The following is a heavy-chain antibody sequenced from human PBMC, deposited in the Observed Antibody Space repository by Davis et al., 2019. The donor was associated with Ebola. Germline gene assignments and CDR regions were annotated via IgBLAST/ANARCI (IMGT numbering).Heavy chain of an antibody. Sequence: GSLRLSCTVSGGSVSSGSYYWSWIRQPPGKGLEWIGYIYYSGSTNYNPSLKSRVTISVDTSKNQFSLKLSSVTAADTAVYYCARVGYDFWSGYSSDNWFDPWGQGTLVTVSS. D-gene: IGHD3-3*01. V-gene: IGHV4-61*01. CDR3: ARVGYDFWSGYSSDNWFDP. CDR2: IYYSGST. J-gene: IGHJ5*02. CDR1: GGSVSSGSYY.